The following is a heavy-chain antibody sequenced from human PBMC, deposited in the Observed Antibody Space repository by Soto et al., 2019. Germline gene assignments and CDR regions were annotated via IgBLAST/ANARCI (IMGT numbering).Heavy chain of an antibody. V-gene: IGHV4-39*01. D-gene: IGHD4-17*01. CDR1: GGSVTNSSYY. Sequence: SETLSITCTVSGGSVTNSSYYWGWIRQSPGKGLEWIGSVYYRGRSYSKSSVKSRVTISVDTSKNRFSLSLNSVTASDTAVYFCVSQRTTVPTQAYFDYWGPGALVTVSS. CDR3: VSQRTTVPTQAYFDY. CDR2: VYYRGRS. J-gene: IGHJ4*01.